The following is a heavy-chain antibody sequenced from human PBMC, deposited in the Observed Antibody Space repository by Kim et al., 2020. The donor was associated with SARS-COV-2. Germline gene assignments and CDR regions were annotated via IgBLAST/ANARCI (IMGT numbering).Heavy chain of an antibody. V-gene: IGHV1-3*01. CDR3: ARDGGHGLSYYYYSLDP. D-gene: IGHD3-16*01. CDR1: GYTFTSFP. Sequence: ASVKVSCKASGYTFTSFPMHWVRQAPGQRPEWLGRITPDSGHTKYSQNFQARITISRDTSTSTFYLEVSSLRSGDTAVYYCARDGGHGLSYYYYSLDPWGQGTTLRVSS. CDR2: ITPDSGHT. J-gene: IGHJ6*03.